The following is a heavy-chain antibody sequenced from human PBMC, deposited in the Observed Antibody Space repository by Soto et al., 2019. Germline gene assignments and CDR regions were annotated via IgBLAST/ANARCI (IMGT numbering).Heavy chain of an antibody. J-gene: IGHJ5*02. Sequence: KFQGRVTITRDTSASTAYMELSGLRSEDTAVYYCARDLAGSYLEWFDPWGQGTLVTVSS. D-gene: IGHD1-26*01. V-gene: IGHV1-3*01. CDR3: ARDLAGSYLEWFDP.